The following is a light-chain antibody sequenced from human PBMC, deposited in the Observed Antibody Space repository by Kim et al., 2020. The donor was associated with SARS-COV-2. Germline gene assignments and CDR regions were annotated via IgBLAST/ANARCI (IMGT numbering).Light chain of an antibody. CDR3: QSADSSVTYAWV. V-gene: IGLV3-25*03. CDR2: KDI. J-gene: IGLJ3*02. CDR1: AVTKQY. Sequence: PRQTARITCSGDAVTKQYAYWYQQKPGQAPVLVIYKDIERPSGIPERFSGSSSGTTVTLTISGVQAEDEADYYCQSADSSVTYAWVFGGGTKLTVL.